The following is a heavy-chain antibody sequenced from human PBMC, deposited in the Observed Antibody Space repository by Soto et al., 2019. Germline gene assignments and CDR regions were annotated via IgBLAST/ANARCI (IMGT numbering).Heavy chain of an antibody. CDR1: GYTFTSYG. Sequence: ASVKVSCKASGYTFTSYGVGWVRQAPGQGLEWMGWISAFNGQTNYIQKVQGRVTLTTEASTSTAYMELRSLRSDDTAVYYCARGGDYYYGLDVWGQGTTVTVSS. J-gene: IGHJ6*02. V-gene: IGHV1-18*01. CDR2: ISAFNGQT. D-gene: IGHD3-16*01. CDR3: ARGGDYYYGLDV.